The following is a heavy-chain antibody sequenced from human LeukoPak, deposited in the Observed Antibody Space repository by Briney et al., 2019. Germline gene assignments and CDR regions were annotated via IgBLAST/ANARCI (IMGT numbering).Heavy chain of an antibody. V-gene: IGHV3-74*01. CDR3: ARVRRYYDTTGSDDAFDI. Sequence: GGSLRLSCAASGFTFSSYAMSWVRQAPGKGLVWVSRINTDGTNTNYADSVKGRLTISRDNAKNTLYLQMNGLRAEDTAVYYCARVRRYYDTTGSDDAFDIWGQGTMVTVSS. CDR1: GFTFSSYA. CDR2: INTDGTNT. D-gene: IGHD3-22*01. J-gene: IGHJ3*02.